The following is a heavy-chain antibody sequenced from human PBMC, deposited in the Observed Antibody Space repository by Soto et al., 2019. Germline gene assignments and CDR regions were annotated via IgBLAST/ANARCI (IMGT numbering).Heavy chain of an antibody. CDR3: AKDGGSGWYLGYYFDY. V-gene: IGHV3-30*18. D-gene: IGHD6-19*01. J-gene: IGHJ4*02. Sequence: ESGGGVVQPGRSLRLSCAASGFTFSSYGMHWVRQAPGKGLEWVAVISYDGSNKYYADSVKGRFTISRDNSKNTLYLQMNSLRAEDTAVYYCAKDGGSGWYLGYYFDYWGQGTLVTVSS. CDR2: ISYDGSNK. CDR1: GFTFSSYG.